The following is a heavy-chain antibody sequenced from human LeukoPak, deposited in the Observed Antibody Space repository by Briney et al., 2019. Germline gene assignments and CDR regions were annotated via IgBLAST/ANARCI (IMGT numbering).Heavy chain of an antibody. CDR1: GFTFSSYS. J-gene: IGHJ4*02. CDR2: IKQDGSEK. D-gene: IGHD6-13*01. V-gene: IGHV3-7*01. Sequence: PGGSLRLSCAASGFTFSSYSMNWVRQAPGKGLERVANIKQDGSEKYYVDSVKGRFTISRDNAKNSLYLQMNSLRAEDTAVYYCARGTTGYSSSWHNFDYWGQGTWSPSPQ. CDR3: ARGTTGYSSSWHNFDY.